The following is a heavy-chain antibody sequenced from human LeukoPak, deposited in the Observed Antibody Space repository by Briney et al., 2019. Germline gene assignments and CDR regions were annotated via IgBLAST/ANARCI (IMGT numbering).Heavy chain of an antibody. D-gene: IGHD2-15*01. CDR2: IIPIFGTA. CDR3: ARVCSGGSCYPGDHL. J-gene: IGHJ5*02. Sequence: GASVKVSCKASGGTFSSYAISWVRQAPGQGLEWMGGIIPIFGTANYAQKFQGRVTITTDESTSTAYMELSSLRSEDTAVYYCARVCSGGSCYPGDHLWGQGTLVTVSS. V-gene: IGHV1-69*05. CDR1: GGTFSSYA.